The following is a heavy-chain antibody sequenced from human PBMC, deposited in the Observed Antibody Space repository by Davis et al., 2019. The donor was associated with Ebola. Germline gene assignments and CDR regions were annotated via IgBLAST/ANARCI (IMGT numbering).Heavy chain of an antibody. D-gene: IGHD2-15*01. CDR2: LYYSGST. CDR3: AIAATLDYYYYYGMDV. CDR1: GGSISSYY. Sequence: SETLSLTCTVSGGSISSYYWSWIRQPPGKGLEWIGYLYYSGSTNYNPPLKSRVTISVDTSKNQFSLKLSSVTAADTAVYYCAIAATLDYYYYYGMDVWGQGTTVTVSS. J-gene: IGHJ6*02. V-gene: IGHV4-59*08.